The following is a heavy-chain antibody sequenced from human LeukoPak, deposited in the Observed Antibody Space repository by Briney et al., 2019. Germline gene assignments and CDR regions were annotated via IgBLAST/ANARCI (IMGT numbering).Heavy chain of an antibody. CDR3: ARRGYCSSTSCYLFDY. CDR2: INPNGGGT. Sequence: ASVKVSCKASGYTFTGYYMHWVRQAPGQGLEWMGWINPNGGGTNYAQKFQGRVTMTRDTSISTAYMELSRLRSDDTAVYYCARRGYCSSTSCYLFDYWGQGTLVTVSS. J-gene: IGHJ4*02. CDR1: GYTFTGYY. D-gene: IGHD2-2*01. V-gene: IGHV1-2*02.